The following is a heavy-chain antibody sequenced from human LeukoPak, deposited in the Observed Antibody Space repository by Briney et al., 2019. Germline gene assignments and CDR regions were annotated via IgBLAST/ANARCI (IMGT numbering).Heavy chain of an antibody. CDR1: GGSISSYY. J-gene: IGHJ6*02. Sequence: SETLSLACTVSGGSISSYYWSWIRQPPGKGLEWIGYIYYSGSTNYNPSLKSRVTISVDTSKNQFSLKLSSVTAADTAVYYCARTDRTSYHYGMDVWGQGTTVTVSS. CDR2: IYYSGST. CDR3: ARTDRTSYHYGMDV. V-gene: IGHV4-59*08.